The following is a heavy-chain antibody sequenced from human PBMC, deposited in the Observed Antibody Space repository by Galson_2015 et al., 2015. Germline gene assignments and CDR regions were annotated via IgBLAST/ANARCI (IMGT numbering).Heavy chain of an antibody. D-gene: IGHD5-18*01. Sequence: SLRLSCAASGFTFSRYGMHWVRQAPGKGLEWVSLIWYDGNNKYYADSVKGRFTISRDNSKNTLYLQMNSLRAEDTAVYYCAKDLGIAMVFGFRGQGTLVTVSS. J-gene: IGHJ4*02. V-gene: IGHV3-33*06. CDR3: AKDLGIAMVFGF. CDR2: IWYDGNNK. CDR1: GFTFSRYG.